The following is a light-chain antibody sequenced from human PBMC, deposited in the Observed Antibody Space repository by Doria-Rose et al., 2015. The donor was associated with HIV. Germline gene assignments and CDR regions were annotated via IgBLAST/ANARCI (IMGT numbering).Light chain of an antibody. CDR3: QQYYDTPS. J-gene: IGKJ3*01. CDR2: WAS. CDR1: QSLLYTSKNY. Sequence: TQTPESLGMSLGERATLNCKSNQSLLYTSKNYLAWYQQKPGQPPKLLIYWASTRQSGVPDRFSGSESGTDFTLTISSLEAEDVAVYYCQQYYDTPSFGPGTTVDIK. V-gene: IGKV4-1*01.